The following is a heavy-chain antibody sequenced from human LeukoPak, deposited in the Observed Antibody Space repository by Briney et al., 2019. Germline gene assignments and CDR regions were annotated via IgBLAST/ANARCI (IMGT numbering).Heavy chain of an antibody. Sequence: GRSLRLSCAASGFTFSSYAMHWVRQAPGKGLEWVAVISYDGSNKYYVDSVEGRFVISRDDSKNTLYMHLNSLRSEDTAVYYCARGSPSAWYWYVEHWGQGTLVSVSS. CDR1: GFTFSSYA. CDR2: ISYDGSNK. CDR3: ARGSPSAWYWYVEH. D-gene: IGHD2-8*02. J-gene: IGHJ4*02. V-gene: IGHV3-30*09.